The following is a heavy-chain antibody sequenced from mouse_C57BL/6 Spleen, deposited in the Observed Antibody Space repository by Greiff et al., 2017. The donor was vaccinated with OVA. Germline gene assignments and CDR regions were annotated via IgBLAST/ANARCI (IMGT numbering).Heavy chain of an antibody. CDR3: ARSPTVYYFDY. CDR1: GYTFTSYW. J-gene: IGHJ2*01. V-gene: IGHV1-64*01. CDR2: IHPNSGST. Sequence: QVQLQQPGAELVKPGASVKLSCKASGYTFTSYWMHWVKQRPGQGLEWIGMIHPNSGSTNYNEKFKSKATLTVDKSSSTAYMQLSSLTSEDSAVYYCARSPTVYYFDYWGQGTTLTVSS. D-gene: IGHD1-1*01.